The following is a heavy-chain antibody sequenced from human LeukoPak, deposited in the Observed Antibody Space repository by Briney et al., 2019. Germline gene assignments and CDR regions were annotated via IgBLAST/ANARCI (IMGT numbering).Heavy chain of an antibody. J-gene: IGHJ6*02. V-gene: IGHV3-30*07. D-gene: IGHD4-17*01. Sequence: DSVKGRFTISRDNSKNTLYLQMNSLRAEDTAVYYCARIGPTVTTLYYYYGMDVWGQGTTVTVSS. CDR3: ARIGPTVTTLYYYYGMDV.